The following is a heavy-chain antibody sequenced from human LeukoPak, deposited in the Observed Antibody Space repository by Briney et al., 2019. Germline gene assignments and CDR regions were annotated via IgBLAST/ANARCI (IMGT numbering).Heavy chain of an antibody. CDR2: IYHSGST. D-gene: IGHD3-22*01. CDR3: ARDAGFDYYDSSGSLWYYYYMDV. V-gene: IGHV4-59*01. J-gene: IGHJ6*03. Sequence: SETLSLTCTVSGGSISSYYWSWIRQPPGKGLEWIGYIYHSGSTNYNPSLKSRVTISVDTSKNQFSLKLSSVTAADTAVYYCARDAGFDYYDSSGSLWYYYYMDVRGKGTTVTVSS. CDR1: GGSISSYY.